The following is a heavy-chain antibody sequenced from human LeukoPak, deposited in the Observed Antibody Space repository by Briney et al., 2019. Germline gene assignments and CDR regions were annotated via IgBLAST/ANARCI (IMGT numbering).Heavy chain of an antibody. CDR1: GFTFSSSE. D-gene: IGHD3-9*01. CDR3: ALFDYPTSA. V-gene: IGHV3-48*03. Sequence: GGSLRLSCAASGFTFSSSEMNWVRQAPGKGLEWVSYISSSGTTLNYADSVKGRFTISRDNAKSSLYLQMNSLRAEDTAVYYCALFDYPTSAWGQGTLVTVSS. J-gene: IGHJ4*02. CDR2: ISSSGTTL.